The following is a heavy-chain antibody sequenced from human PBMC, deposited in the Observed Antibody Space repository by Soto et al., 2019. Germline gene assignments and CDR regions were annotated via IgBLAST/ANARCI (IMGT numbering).Heavy chain of an antibody. CDR1: GFTFSSYA. D-gene: IGHD6-13*01. V-gene: IGHV3-23*01. Sequence: EVQLLDSGGGLVQPGGSLRLSCAASGFTFSSYAMNWVRQAPGKGLEWASVISGSGDSTYYADSVKGRFTISRDNSKNTLYLQMNSLRTEDTAVYYCARRGPGTYFDYWGQGTLVTVSS. J-gene: IGHJ4*02. CDR3: ARRGPGTYFDY. CDR2: ISGSGDST.